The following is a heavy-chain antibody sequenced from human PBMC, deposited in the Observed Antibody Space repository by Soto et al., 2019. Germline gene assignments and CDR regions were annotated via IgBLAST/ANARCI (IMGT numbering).Heavy chain of an antibody. CDR2: INHSGST. D-gene: IGHD3-3*01. CDR1: GGSFSGYY. CDR3: ARVKAISNWFDP. J-gene: IGHJ5*02. V-gene: IGHV4-34*01. Sequence: SETLSLTCAVDGGSFSGYYWSWSRQPPGKGLEWIGEINHSGSTNYNPSLKSRVTISVDTSKNQFSLKLSSVTAADTAVYYCARVKAISNWFDPWGQGTLVTVSS.